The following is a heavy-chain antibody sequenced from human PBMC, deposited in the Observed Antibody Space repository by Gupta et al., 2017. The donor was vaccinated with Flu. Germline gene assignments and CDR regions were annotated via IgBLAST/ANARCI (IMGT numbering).Heavy chain of an antibody. V-gene: IGHV4-39*01. D-gene: IGHD3-10*01. CDR3: ARHLRTMVRGVIIKDYYFGMDV. CDR2: IYYSGST. J-gene: IGHJ6*02. Sequence: QLQLQESGPGLVKPSETLSLSCTVPGGPLSSSNYFWGWIRQPPGKGLEWIGTIYYSGSTYYNPSLKSRVTISVDTSKNQFSVRLSSVTAADTAVYYCARHLRTMVRGVIIKDYYFGMDVWGQGTTVTVSS. CDR1: GGPLSSSNYF.